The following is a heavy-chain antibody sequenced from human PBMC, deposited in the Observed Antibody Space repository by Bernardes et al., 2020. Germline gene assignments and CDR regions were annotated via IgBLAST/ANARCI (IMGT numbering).Heavy chain of an antibody. CDR3: ATANYDDTSGYLDH. D-gene: IGHD3-22*01. CDR2: IYHHGGT. V-gene: IGHV4-4*02. Sequence: SEPLSLTCTVSGASIPSTRWFTCVLQAPGKGLDWIGEIYHHGGTNYNPSLKSRVTISLDKPKNQFSLRLTSVTAADTAVYYCATANYDDTSGYLDHWGQGHLVTVSS. CDR1: GASIPSTRW. J-gene: IGHJ4*02.